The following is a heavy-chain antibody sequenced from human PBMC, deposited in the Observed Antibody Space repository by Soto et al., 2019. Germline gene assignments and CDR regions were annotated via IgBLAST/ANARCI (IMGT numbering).Heavy chain of an antibody. CDR1: GFTFXSYT. Sequence: GGSLRLSCAASGFTFXSYTMNWVRQAPGKGLEWVSYISLSGSDMYYAGSVKGRFTISRDNAKNSLSLQMNSLRAEDTAVYYCVRDHIWSFDYWGQGTQVTVSS. CDR2: ISLSGSDM. CDR3: VRDHIWSFDY. D-gene: IGHD3-10*01. J-gene: IGHJ4*02. V-gene: IGHV3-48*01.